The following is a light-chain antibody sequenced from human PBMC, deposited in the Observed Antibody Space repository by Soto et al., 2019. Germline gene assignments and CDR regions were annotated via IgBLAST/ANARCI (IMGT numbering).Light chain of an antibody. CDR3: QQYNSYALT. Sequence: DIQMTQSPSSVSASVGDRLTITCRASQGISGWLAWYQHQPGRAPRLLISRASTLESGVPPRFSGSGFGTEFTLTIDSLQPDDSGTYYCQQYNSYALTFGQGTRLEI. CDR1: QGISGW. V-gene: IGKV1-5*03. J-gene: IGKJ5*01. CDR2: RAS.